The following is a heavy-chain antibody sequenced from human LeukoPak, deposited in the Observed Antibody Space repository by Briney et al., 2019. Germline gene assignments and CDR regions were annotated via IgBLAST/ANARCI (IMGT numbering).Heavy chain of an antibody. J-gene: IGHJ1*01. Sequence: GRSLRLSCAASGFTLSNYGMHWVRQAPGKGLEWVAVIWYDGSNKYYADSVKGRFTISRDNSKNTLYLQMNGLRAEDTAVYYCARGDYYDSSGYSQYFQHWGQGTLVTVSS. V-gene: IGHV3-33*01. CDR3: ARGDYYDSSGYSQYFQH. D-gene: IGHD3-22*01. CDR1: GFTLSNYG. CDR2: IWYDGSNK.